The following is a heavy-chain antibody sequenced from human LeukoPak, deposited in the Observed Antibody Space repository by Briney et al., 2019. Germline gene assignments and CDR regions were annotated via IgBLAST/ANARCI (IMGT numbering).Heavy chain of an antibody. V-gene: IGHV3-21*01. D-gene: IGHD3-10*01. CDR3: ARDGPSGSYFDY. J-gene: IGHJ4*02. CDR2: VSSSGTFI. CDR1: GFTFSSYS. Sequence: GGSLRLSCEGSGFTFSSYSMHWVRQAPGKGLEWVSSVSSSGTFIYYADSVKGRFTISRDNAKNSLYLQMNSLRAEDTAVYYCARDGPSGSYFDYWGQGTLVTVSS.